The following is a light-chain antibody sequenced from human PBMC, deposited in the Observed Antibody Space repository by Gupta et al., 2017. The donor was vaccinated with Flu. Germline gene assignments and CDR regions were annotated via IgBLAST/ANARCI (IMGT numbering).Light chain of an antibody. CDR3: KQDSRYRLT. CDR2: KAS. V-gene: IGKV1-5*03. CDR1: RSISGG. J-gene: IGKJ3*01. Sequence: TLSASVGGRVTITCRASRSISGGLAWHQFNSGKAPNLLIDKASSAHSGVPSRFSGSGSGTEFTLTITMLHPDDFATYSCKQDSRYRLTFGPGTQV.